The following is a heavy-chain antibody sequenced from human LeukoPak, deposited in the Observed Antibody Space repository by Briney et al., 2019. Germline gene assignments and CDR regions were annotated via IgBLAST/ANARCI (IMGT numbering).Heavy chain of an antibody. Sequence: PSETLSLTCTVSGGSISSGGYYWSWIRQHPGKGLEWIGYIYYSGSTYYNPSLKSRVTISADTSKNQFSLKLSSVTAADTAVYYCARVRASVNYDSSGYYSSLFDYWGQGTLVTVSS. CDR2: IYYSGST. CDR3: ARVRASVNYDSSGYYSSLFDY. J-gene: IGHJ4*02. D-gene: IGHD3-22*01. V-gene: IGHV4-31*03. CDR1: GGSISSGGYY.